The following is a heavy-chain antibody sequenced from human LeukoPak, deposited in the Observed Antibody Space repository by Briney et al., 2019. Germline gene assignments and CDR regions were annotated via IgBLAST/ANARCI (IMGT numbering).Heavy chain of an antibody. CDR3: ATRSVVGR. CDR2: ITTSDGNT. CDR1: GFTFSSYT. V-gene: IGHV3-23*01. J-gene: IGHJ4*02. D-gene: IGHD1-26*01. Sequence: PGGSLRLSCAASGFTFSSYTMSWVRQAPGKGLEWVSTITTSDGNTYYADSVKGRFTVSRDNSKNTLYLQMNSLKAEDTAIYYCATRSVVGRGGQGTLVIVSS.